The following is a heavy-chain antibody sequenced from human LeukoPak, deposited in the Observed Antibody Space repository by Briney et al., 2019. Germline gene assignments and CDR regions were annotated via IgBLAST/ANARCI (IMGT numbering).Heavy chain of an antibody. Sequence: ASVKVSCKASGGTFSSYAISWVRQAPGQGLEWMGWISTYNGNTNYAEKVQGRVTMTTDTSMSTVYMELRSLRFDDTAMYYCTRDPFGFGIDYWGQGTLVTVSS. CDR1: GGTFSSYA. CDR2: ISTYNGNT. V-gene: IGHV1-18*01. J-gene: IGHJ4*02. CDR3: TRDPFGFGIDY. D-gene: IGHD3-3*01.